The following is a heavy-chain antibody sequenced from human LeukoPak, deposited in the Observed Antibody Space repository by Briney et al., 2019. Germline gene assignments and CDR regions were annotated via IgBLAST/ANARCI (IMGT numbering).Heavy chain of an antibody. Sequence: PGGSLTLSCAASGFTFSSYAMSWVRQAPGTGLEWVSAISGSGGSTYYADSVKGQFTISRDNSKNTLYLQMNSLRAEDTAVYYCAKDSSSGWYYDYWGQGTLVTVSS. D-gene: IGHD6-19*01. J-gene: IGHJ4*02. CDR1: GFTFSSYA. CDR3: AKDSSSGWYYDY. V-gene: IGHV3-23*01. CDR2: ISGSGGST.